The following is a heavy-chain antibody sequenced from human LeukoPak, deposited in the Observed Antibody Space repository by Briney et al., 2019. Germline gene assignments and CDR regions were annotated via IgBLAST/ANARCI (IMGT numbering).Heavy chain of an antibody. D-gene: IGHD6-19*01. CDR2: MNPNSGNT. CDR3: ARSSGWSDAFDI. Sequence: ASVKVSCKASGYTFTSHDINWVRQATGQGLEWMGWMNPNSGNTGYAQKFQGRVTITRDTSASTAYMELSSLRSEDMAVYYCARSSGWSDAFDIWGQGTMVTVSS. CDR1: GYTFTSHD. J-gene: IGHJ3*02. V-gene: IGHV1-8*03.